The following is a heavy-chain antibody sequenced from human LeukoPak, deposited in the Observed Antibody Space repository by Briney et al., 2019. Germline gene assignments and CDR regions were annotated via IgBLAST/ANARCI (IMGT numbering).Heavy chain of an antibody. V-gene: IGHV3-7*01. CDR3: ARQPQHEAYFDY. CDR1: GFTFDRFW. Sequence: GGSLRLSCVASGFTFDRFWMSWVRQAPGKGLEWVANIKADASEEKYLDSVKGLFKISRDNAEDSVFLQMNSLRAEDTAVYYCARQPQHEAYFDYWGQGALVTVSS. J-gene: IGHJ4*02. CDR2: IKADASEE.